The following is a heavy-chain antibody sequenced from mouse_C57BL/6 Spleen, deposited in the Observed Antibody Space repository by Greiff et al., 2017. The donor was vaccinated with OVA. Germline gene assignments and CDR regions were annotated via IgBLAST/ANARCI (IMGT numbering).Heavy chain of an antibody. V-gene: IGHV1-66*01. Sequence: VMLVESGPELVKPGASVKISCKASGYSFTSYYIHWVKQRPGQGLEWIGWIYPGSGNTKYNEKFKGKATLTADTSSSTAYMQLSSLTSEDSAVYYCARGALYYFDYWGQGTTLTVSS. D-gene: IGHD3-1*01. J-gene: IGHJ2*01. CDR3: ARGALYYFDY. CDR2: IYPGSGNT. CDR1: GYSFTSYY.